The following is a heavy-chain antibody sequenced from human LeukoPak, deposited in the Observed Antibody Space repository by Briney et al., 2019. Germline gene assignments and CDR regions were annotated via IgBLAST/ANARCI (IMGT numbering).Heavy chain of an antibody. CDR1: GFTFSSYW. CDR3: AKGQYGSGSYPFDY. Sequence: GGSLRLSCAASGFTFSSYWMHWVRQAPGKGLVWVSRIDSDGSSTNYADSVKGRSTISRDNAKNTLYLQMNSLRAEDTAVYFCAKGQYGSGSYPFDYWGQGTLVTVSS. V-gene: IGHV3-74*01. D-gene: IGHD3-10*01. J-gene: IGHJ4*02. CDR2: IDSDGSST.